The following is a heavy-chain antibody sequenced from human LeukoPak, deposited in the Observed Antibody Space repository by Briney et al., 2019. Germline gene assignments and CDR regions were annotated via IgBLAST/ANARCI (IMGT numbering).Heavy chain of an antibody. CDR2: ISYDGNTI. CDR3: ARSGGLQKFDY. J-gene: IGHJ4*02. CDR1: EFTFGNYA. V-gene: IGHV3-30-3*01. Sequence: GGSLRLSCAASEFTFGNYAVHWVRQAPGKGLQWVAVISYDGNTIHYADSVKGRFTISRDTSKNTLYLQMNSLRTEDTAVYYCARSGGLQKFDYWGQGTLVTVSS. D-gene: IGHD4-11*01.